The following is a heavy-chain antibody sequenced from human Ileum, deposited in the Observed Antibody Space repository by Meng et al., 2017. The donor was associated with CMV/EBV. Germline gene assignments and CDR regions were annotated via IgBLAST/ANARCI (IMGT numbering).Heavy chain of an antibody. Sequence: AAVKVICYASGYTSTGYYIHWVRHAPGQGRERGGWINPRSGATNYAQSLQGRVTLTRDTSINTAFMDLTSLTSDDTAVYYCARDPHSWTGVFEYWAQGTLVTVSS. CDR1: GYTSTGYY. J-gene: IGHJ4*02. CDR2: INPRSGAT. D-gene: IGHD1-26*01. CDR3: ARDPHSWTGVFEY. V-gene: IGHV1-2*02.